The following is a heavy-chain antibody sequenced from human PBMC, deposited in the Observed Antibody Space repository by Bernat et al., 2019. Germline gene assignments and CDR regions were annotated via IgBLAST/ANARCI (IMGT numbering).Heavy chain of an antibody. CDR2: IIPILGIA. CDR1: GGTFSSYA. V-gene: IGHV1-69*04. Sequence: QVQLVQSGAEVKKPGSSVKVSCKASGGTFSSYAISWVRQAPGQGLEWMGRIIPILGIANYAQKFQGRVTITADESTSTAYMELSSLRSEDTAVYYCAVLTTVTTFAYFDYWGQGTLVTVSS. D-gene: IGHD4-17*01. CDR3: AVLTTVTTFAYFDY. J-gene: IGHJ4*02.